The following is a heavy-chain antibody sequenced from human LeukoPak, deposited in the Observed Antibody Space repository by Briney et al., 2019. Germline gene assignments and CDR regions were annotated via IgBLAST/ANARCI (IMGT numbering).Heavy chain of an antibody. D-gene: IGHD1-26*01. V-gene: IGHV4-34*01. J-gene: IGHJ4*02. Sequence: SETLSLTCAVYGGSFSGYYCTWIRQPPGKGLEWIGEIHPSGGTNYSSSLMNRVTISLDTSKNQFSLKLSSVTAADTAVYFCARGLDTYKSGLDWGQGTLVTVSS. CDR2: IHPSGGT. CDR3: ARGLDTYKSGLD. CDR1: GGSFSGYY.